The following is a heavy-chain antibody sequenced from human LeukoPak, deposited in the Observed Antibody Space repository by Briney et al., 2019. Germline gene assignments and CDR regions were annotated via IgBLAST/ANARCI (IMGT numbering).Heavy chain of an antibody. J-gene: IGHJ6*02. CDR2: IGTGGDT. CDR1: GFTFNIYP. D-gene: IGHD1-26*01. CDR3: ARALYSGSYYGMDV. Sequence: PGGSLRLSCVASGFTFNIYPMTWVRQSPEKGLEWVSTIGTGGDTYYADSVKGRFTISRDNSKNTLYLQMNSLRAEDTAVYYCARALYSGSYYGMDVWGQGTTVTVSS. V-gene: IGHV3-23*01.